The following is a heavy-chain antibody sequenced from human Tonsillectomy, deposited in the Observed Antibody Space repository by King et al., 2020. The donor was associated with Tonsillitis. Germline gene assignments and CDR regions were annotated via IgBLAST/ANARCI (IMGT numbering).Heavy chain of an antibody. D-gene: IGHD5-18*01. CDR3: AKPQLGGYNAVFDY. CDR1: GYTFTEYY. J-gene: IGHJ4*02. Sequence: QLVQSGAEVKKPGASVKVSCKASGYTFTEYYIHWVRQAPGQGLEWMGLINPSGGSTSYAQKFQGRVTMTRDTSTSTVYMELSSLRSEDTAVYYCAKPQLGGYNAVFDYWGQGTLITVSS. V-gene: IGHV1-46*01. CDR2: INPSGGST.